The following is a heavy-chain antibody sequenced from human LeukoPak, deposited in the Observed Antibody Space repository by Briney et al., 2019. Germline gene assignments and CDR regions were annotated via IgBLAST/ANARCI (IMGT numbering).Heavy chain of an antibody. V-gene: IGHV4-34*01. J-gene: IGHJ4*02. Sequence: SETLSLTCAVCGGSFSGYYWSWIRQPPGKGLEWIGEINHSGSTNYNPSLKSRVTISVDTSKNQFSLKLSSVTAADTAVYYCARSRTPTDFDYWGQGTLVTVSS. CDR2: INHSGST. CDR3: ARSRTPTDFDY. CDR1: GGSFSGYY.